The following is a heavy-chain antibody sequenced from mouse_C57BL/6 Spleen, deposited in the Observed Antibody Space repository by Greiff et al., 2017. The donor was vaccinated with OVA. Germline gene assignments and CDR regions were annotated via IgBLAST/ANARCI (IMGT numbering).Heavy chain of an antibody. CDR2: IYPGGGYT. V-gene: IGHV1-63*01. Sequence: VKVVESGAELVRPGTSVKMSCKASGYTFTNYWIGWAKQRPGHGLEWIGDIYPGGGYTNYNEKFKGKATLTADKSSSTAYMQFSSLTSEDSAIYYCARQGGSSAYGYFDVWGTGTTVTVSS. D-gene: IGHD1-1*01. CDR3: ARQGGSSAYGYFDV. J-gene: IGHJ1*03. CDR1: GYTFTNYW.